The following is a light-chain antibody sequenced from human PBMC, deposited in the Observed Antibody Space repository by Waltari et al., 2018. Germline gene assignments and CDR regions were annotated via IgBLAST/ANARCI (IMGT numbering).Light chain of an antibody. J-gene: IGLJ3*02. CDR1: SGHSSNI. CDR2: VNSDGSH. CDR3: QTGGHGTWV. V-gene: IGLV4-69*01. Sequence: QLVLTQSPSASASLGASVRLTCTLDSGHSSNIIAWHQQQPEKGPRYWMKVNSDGSHSKGDGIPDRFSGSGSGAERYLTISSVQSEDEADYYCQTGGHGTWVFGGGTKLTVL.